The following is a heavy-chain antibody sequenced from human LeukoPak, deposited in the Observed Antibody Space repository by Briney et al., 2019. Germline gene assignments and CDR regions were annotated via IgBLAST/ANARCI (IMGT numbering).Heavy chain of an antibody. CDR2: ISGYSGNT. CDR3: VRDTATVQHQD. Sequence: ASVKVSCKTSGYTFTSYGVSWVRQAPGQELEWMGWISGYSGNTNHVQKFQGRVTMTTDTSTSTAYMELRSLRSDDTAVYYCVRDTATVQHQDWGQGTLVTVSS. V-gene: IGHV1-18*01. J-gene: IGHJ4*02. CDR1: GYTFTSYG. D-gene: IGHD1-1*01.